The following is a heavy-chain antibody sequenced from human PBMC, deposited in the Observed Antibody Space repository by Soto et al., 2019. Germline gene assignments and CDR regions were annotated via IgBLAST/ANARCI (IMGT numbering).Heavy chain of an antibody. J-gene: IGHJ6*02. D-gene: IGHD6-6*01. CDR3: ARADHSSSSATFYSYSYGMDV. CDR1: GYTFPAYY. CDR2: INPDSGDT. Sequence: ASVTVSCKASGYTFPAYYIHWMRQAAGQGLEWMGWINPDSGDTKYPQTFQGRVTMTRDTSISTAYMELSKLRSDDTAVYYCARADHSSSSATFYSYSYGMDVWGQGTTVTVSS. V-gene: IGHV1-2*02.